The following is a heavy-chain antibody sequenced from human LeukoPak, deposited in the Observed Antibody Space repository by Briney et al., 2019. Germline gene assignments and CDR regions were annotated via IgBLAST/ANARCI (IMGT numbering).Heavy chain of an antibody. D-gene: IGHD2-2*01. CDR3: AKATFANDCSSTSCYLDY. Sequence: PGGSLRLSCAASGFTFSSYGMHWVRQAPGKGLEWVAVISYDGSNKYYADSVKGRFTISRDNSKNTLYLQMNSLRAEDTAVYYCAKATFANDCSSTSCYLDYWGQGTLVTVSS. CDR2: ISYDGSNK. CDR1: GFTFSSYG. V-gene: IGHV3-30*18. J-gene: IGHJ4*02.